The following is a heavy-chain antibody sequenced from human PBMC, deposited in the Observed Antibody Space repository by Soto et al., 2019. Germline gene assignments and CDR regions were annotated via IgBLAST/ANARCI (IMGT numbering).Heavy chain of an antibody. D-gene: IGHD6-6*01. CDR3: ARAVTTAARYVSDDDAFDI. Sequence: GASVKVSCKASGYTFSSNYLHWVRQAPGRVLEWMGVINTRGGITSYSQNLPVRVTMTRDTSTITVYMELSSLRSEDTAVYYCARAVTTAARYVSDDDAFDIGGQGTTVTVSS. CDR2: INTRGGIT. CDR1: GYTFSSNY. V-gene: IGHV1-46*01. J-gene: IGHJ3*02.